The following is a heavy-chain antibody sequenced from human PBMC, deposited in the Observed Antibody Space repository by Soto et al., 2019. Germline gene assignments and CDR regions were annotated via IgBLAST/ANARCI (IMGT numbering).Heavy chain of an antibody. J-gene: IGHJ4*02. CDR1: EYCFSSYW. D-gene: IGHD1-1*01. CDR3: AFLDTTWYFDF. V-gene: IGHV5-10-1*01. CDR2: INPGTSYT. Sequence: PGVSLQISCKGPEYCFSSYWICLVRQMHGKGLKGMVKINPGTSYTHHSPSFHGHITISADISISTAYLQWSNLRDSDTAIYYCAFLDTTWYFDFWGQGTLVTVSS.